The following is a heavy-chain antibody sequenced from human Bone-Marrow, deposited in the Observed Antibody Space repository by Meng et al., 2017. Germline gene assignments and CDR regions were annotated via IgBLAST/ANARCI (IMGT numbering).Heavy chain of an antibody. CDR3: ARGGAFGVVKPFDY. D-gene: IGHD4-23*01. J-gene: IGHJ4*02. CDR1: GGTFSSYA. CDR2: IIPIFGTA. V-gene: IGHV1-69*01. Sequence: QVQLVQSGAEVKKPGSSVKVSCKASGGTFSSYAISWVRQAPGQGLEWMGGIIPIFGTANYAQKFQGRVTIIADESTSTAYMELNSLRAEDTAVYYCARGGAFGVVKPFDYWGQGTLVTVSS.